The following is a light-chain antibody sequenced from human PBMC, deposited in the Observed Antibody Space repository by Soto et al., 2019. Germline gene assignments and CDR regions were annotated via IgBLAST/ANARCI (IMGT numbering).Light chain of an antibody. Sequence: QSVLTQPPSVSAAPGQKVTISCSGSSSNIGNNYVSWYQQLPGTAPKLLIYDNNKRPSGIPDRFSGSKSGTSATLGITGLQTGDEADYYCGTWDSSLRVYWVFGGGTQLTVL. J-gene: IGLJ3*02. CDR3: GTWDSSLRVYWV. V-gene: IGLV1-51*01. CDR2: DNN. CDR1: SSNIGNNY.